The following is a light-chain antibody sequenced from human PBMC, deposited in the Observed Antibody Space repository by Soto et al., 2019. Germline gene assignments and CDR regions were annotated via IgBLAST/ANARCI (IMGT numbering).Light chain of an antibody. J-gene: IGKJ2*01. CDR3: QQYHNWPPYT. V-gene: IGKV3-15*01. Sequence: EIVMTQSPATLSVSPGERATLSCRASQSVSSKLVWYQQKPGQAPRLLIYGASTRATGIPARFSGSGSGTEFTLTISSLQSEDFAVYYCQQYHNWPPYTFGQGTKLEIK. CDR1: QSVSSK. CDR2: GAS.